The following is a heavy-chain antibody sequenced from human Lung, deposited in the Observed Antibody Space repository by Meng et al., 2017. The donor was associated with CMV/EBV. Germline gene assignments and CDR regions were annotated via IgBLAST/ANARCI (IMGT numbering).Heavy chain of an antibody. CDR3: ARVGAYCGGDCYHPR. CDR1: GGSLSSRIW. D-gene: IGHD2-21*02. CDR2: IYHSGST. Sequence: QVHLHDSGPGLVKRSGPLSLTCPVSGGSLSSRIWWSWGRQPPGKGLEWIGEIYHSGSTNYNPSLKSRVTIPVDESKNQFSLRLSSVTAADTAVYYCARVGAYCGGDCYHPRWGQGTLVTVSS. V-gene: IGHV4-4*02. J-gene: IGHJ4*02.